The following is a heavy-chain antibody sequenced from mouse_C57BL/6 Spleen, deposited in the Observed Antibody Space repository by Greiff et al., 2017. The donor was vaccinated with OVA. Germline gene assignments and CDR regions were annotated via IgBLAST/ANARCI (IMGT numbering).Heavy chain of an antibody. J-gene: IGHJ1*03. V-gene: IGHV10-3*01. Sequence: EVQLVESGGGLVQPKGSLKLSCAASGFTFNTYAMHWVRQAPGKGLEWVARIRSKSSNYATYYADSVKDRFTISRDDSQSMLYLQMNNLKTEDTAMYYCVREISNSFYWYFDVWGTGTTVTVSS. CDR1: GFTFNTYA. CDR2: IRSKSSNYAT. CDR3: VREISNSFYWYFDV.